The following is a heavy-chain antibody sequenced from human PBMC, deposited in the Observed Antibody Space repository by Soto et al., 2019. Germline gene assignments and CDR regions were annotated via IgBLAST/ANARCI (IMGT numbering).Heavy chain of an antibody. J-gene: IGHJ4*02. CDR2: LRDSGVII. V-gene: IGHV3-23*01. D-gene: IGHD2-2*03. CDR3: AKDRGDHGLDFVGDF. CDR1: GFTFGNYG. Sequence: EVQLWESGGGLVQPGGSLRLSCVASGFTFGNYGMSWVRQAPGKGLEWVSGLRDSGVIINYADSVKGRFTISRDNSRSTLYLQMSSLRAEDTAVYYCAKDRGDHGLDFVGDFWGQGTLVTVSS.